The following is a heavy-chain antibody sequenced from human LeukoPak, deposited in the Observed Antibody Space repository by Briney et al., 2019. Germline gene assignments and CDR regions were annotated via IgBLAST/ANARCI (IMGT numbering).Heavy chain of an antibody. CDR2: IWYDGSNK. CDR3: ARDGMDYDSSGSPGGY. V-gene: IGHV3-33*01. D-gene: IGHD3-22*01. CDR1: GFTFSSYG. J-gene: IGHJ4*02. Sequence: GGSLRLSCAASGFTFSSYGMHWVRQAPGKGLEWVAVIWYDGSNKYYADSVKGRFTISRDNSKNTLYLQMNSLRAEDTAVYYCARDGMDYDSSGSPGGYWGQGTLVTVSS.